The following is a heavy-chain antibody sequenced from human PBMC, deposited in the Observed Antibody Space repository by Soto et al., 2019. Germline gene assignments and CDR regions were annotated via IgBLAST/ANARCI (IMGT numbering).Heavy chain of an antibody. D-gene: IGHD6-13*01. J-gene: IGHJ4*02. Sequence: PGESLKISCKGSGYSFTSYWISWVRQMPGKGLEWMGRIDPSDSYTNYSPSFQGHVTISADKSISAAYLQWSSLKASDTAMFYCATFSSSPKFPVDYWGQGTLVTVSS. CDR1: GYSFTSYW. CDR3: ATFSSSPKFPVDY. V-gene: IGHV5-10-1*01. CDR2: IDPSDSYT.